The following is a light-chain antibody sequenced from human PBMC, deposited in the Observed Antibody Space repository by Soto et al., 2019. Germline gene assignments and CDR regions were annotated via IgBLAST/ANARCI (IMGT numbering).Light chain of an antibody. Sequence: QSVLTQPASVSGSPGQSITISCTGTSSDVGGYNYVSWYQHHPGKAPRLMIYDVSNRPSGVSNRFSGSKSGNTASLIISGLQAEDESDYYYSSYTSSSTLSPYVFGTGTEVP. V-gene: IGLV2-14*03. CDR2: DVS. J-gene: IGLJ1*01. CDR1: SSDVGGYNY. CDR3: SSYTSSSTLSPYV.